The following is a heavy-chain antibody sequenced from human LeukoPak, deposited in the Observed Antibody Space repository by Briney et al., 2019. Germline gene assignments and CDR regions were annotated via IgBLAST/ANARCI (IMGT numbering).Heavy chain of an antibody. V-gene: IGHV4-39*01. CDR1: GGSISSSSYY. Sequence: SETLSLTCTVSGGSISSSSYYWGWIRQPPGKGQEWIGTIYYSGSTYYNPSLKSRVTISVDTSKNQFSLKLSSVTAADTAVYYCARRVYSSSSGFDYWGQGTLVTVSS. D-gene: IGHD6-13*01. J-gene: IGHJ4*02. CDR3: ARRVYSSSSGFDY. CDR2: IYYSGST.